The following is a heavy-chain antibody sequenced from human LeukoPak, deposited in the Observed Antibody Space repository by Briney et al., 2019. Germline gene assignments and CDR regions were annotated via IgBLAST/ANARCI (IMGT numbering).Heavy chain of an antibody. V-gene: IGHV3-7*04. CDR3: AKDHGTLVTFYYYYMDV. CDR2: INQDGSEK. Sequence: GGSLRLSCATSEFTFSSYWMTWVRQAPGQGLEWVANINQDGSEKHYVDSVKGRFTISRDNSKNTLYLQLNSLRAEDTALYYCAKDHGTLVTFYYYYMDVWGKGTTVTVSS. J-gene: IGHJ6*03. D-gene: IGHD3-9*01. CDR1: EFTFSSYW.